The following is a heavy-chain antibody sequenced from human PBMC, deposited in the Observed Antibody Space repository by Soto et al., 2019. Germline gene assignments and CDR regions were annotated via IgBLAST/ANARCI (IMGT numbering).Heavy chain of an antibody. Sequence: EVQLVESGGGLVQPGRSLRLSCAASGFTFDDYAMHWVRQAPGKGLEWVSGISWNSGSIGYADSVKGRFTISRDNAKNSLYLQMNSLRAEDTALYYCAKDMEVRGVAYYFDYWGQGILVTVSS. CDR1: GFTFDDYA. V-gene: IGHV3-9*01. CDR3: AKDMEVRGVAYYFDY. D-gene: IGHD3-10*01. J-gene: IGHJ4*02. CDR2: ISWNSGSI.